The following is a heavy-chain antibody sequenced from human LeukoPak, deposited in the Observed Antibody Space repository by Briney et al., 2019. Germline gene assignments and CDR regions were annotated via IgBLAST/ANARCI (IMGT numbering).Heavy chain of an antibody. V-gene: IGHV3-23*01. CDR3: AKGGNYYGAGSYGHS. Sequence: PGGSLRLSCAASGFTFSSYALTWVRQAPGKGLEWVSTISGSDTTYYADSVRGRFTVSRDNSKSTLYLQMNSLRAEDTATYFCAKGGNYYGAGSYGHSWGQGTLVTVSS. J-gene: IGHJ4*02. CDR2: ISGSDTT. D-gene: IGHD3-10*01. CDR1: GFTFSSYA.